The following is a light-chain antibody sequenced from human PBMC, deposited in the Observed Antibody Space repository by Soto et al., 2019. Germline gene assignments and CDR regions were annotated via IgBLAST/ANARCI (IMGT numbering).Light chain of an antibody. CDR2: SNN. CDR3: GAWDDSLNGPVV. Sequence: QSVLTQPPSASGTPGQRVTISCSGSSSNIGSNNVNWYQQLPGTAPKLLIYSNNQRPSGVPDRFSGSKSGTSASLAISGLQSEDEDDYYCGAWDDSLNGPVVFGGGTKLTVL. CDR1: SSNIGSNN. J-gene: IGLJ2*01. V-gene: IGLV1-44*01.